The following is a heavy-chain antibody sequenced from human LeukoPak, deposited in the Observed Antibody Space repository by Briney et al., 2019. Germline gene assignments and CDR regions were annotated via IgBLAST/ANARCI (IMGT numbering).Heavy chain of an antibody. J-gene: IGHJ4*02. CDR1: GFTFSSYS. D-gene: IGHD5-24*01. CDR2: IWGSGDRT. V-gene: IGHV3-23*01. CDR3: SKSGRSDGWQYCDF. Sequence: GGSLRLSCAASGFTFSSYSMNWVRQAPGRGLEWVADIWGSGDRTYYADSVQGRFIISRDNSKNTLYLQMSGLRDDDTAVYYCSKSGRSDGWQYCDFGGQGTLVTVSS.